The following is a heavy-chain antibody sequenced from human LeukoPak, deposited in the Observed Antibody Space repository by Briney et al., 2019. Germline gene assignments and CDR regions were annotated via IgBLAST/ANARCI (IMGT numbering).Heavy chain of an antibody. CDR1: GFTFSSYG. V-gene: IGHV3-33*01. D-gene: IGHD6-13*01. Sequence: GGSLRLSCAASGFTFSSYGMHWVRQAPGKGLEWVAVIWYDGSNKYYADSVRGRFTISRDNSKNTLYLQMNSLRAEDTAVYYCARGSSWSTAEYFQHWGQGTLVTVSS. CDR2: IWYDGSNK. CDR3: ARGSSWSTAEYFQH. J-gene: IGHJ1*01.